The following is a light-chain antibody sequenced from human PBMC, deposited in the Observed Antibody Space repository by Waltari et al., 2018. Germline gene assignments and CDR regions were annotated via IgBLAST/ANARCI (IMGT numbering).Light chain of an antibody. CDR2: DVT. V-gene: IGLV2-14*03. J-gene: IGLJ2*01. CDR3: SSYTSTRTLV. Sequence: QSALTQPASVSGTPGQSITISCTGTSSDVGGYNSVSWYQQHPGIAPKLLFYDVTYPPSGVSNRFSGSKSGNTASLTISGLQAEDEADYYCSSYTSTRTLVFGGGTKLTVL. CDR1: SSDVGGYNS.